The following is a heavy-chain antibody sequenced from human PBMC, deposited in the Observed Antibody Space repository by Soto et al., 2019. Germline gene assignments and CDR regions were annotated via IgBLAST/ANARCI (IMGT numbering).Heavy chain of an antibody. Sequence: QVQLVQSGAEVKKPGSSVKVSCKASGGIFRSNAISWVRQAPGQGPEWMGGILAIFGTPNYAPKFQGRITITADEVTSTVYMELTSLRSEDNGVYYCERGPHYYDCYFDFWGQGTLVTVSS. J-gene: IGHJ4*02. CDR1: GGIFRSNA. CDR2: ILAIFGTP. CDR3: ERGPHYYDCYFDF. V-gene: IGHV1-69*12. D-gene: IGHD3-22*01.